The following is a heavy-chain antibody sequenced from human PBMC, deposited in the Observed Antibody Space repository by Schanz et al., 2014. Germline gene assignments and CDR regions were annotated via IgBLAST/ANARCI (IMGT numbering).Heavy chain of an antibody. CDR2: IYYSGST. J-gene: IGHJ4*02. CDR3: ARSVGMVRRYFDS. D-gene: IGHD5-18*01. CDR1: GGSISSGGYT. Sequence: QVQLQESGPGLVKPSQTLSLTCAVSGGSISSGGYTWSWIRQPPGKGLEWIGYIYYSGSTYYNPSLKRRVTISGDVSKTQFSLRLNSVTAADTAVYYCARSVGMVRRYFDSWGQGNLVTVSS. V-gene: IGHV4-30-4*07.